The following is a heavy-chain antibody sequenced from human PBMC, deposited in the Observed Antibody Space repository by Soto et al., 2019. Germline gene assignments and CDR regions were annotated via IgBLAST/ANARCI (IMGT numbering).Heavy chain of an antibody. D-gene: IGHD5-12*01. CDR3: ARDVSGYVRFDD. J-gene: IGHJ4*02. CDR2: ISNTGGTR. Sequence: PGGSLRLSCAASGFSFSSYALNWVRQAPGKGLEWLSYISNTGGTRYYADSVEGRFTISRDNAKNSLYLQMNSLTDDDTAIYYCARDVSGYVRFDDWGQGTLVTVSS. V-gene: IGHV3-48*02. CDR1: GFSFSSYA.